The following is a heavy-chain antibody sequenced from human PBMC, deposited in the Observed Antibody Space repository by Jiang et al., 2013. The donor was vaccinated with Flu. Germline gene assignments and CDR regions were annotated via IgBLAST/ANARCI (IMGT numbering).Heavy chain of an antibody. V-gene: IGHV3-21*01. CDR2: ISSSSSYI. D-gene: IGHD3-22*01. CDR3: ARDAGYYYDSSGYYFHYYYGMDV. Sequence: SSISSSSSYIYYADSVKGRFTISRDNAKNSLYLQMNSLRAEDTAVYYCARDAGYYYDSSGYYFHYYYGMDVWGQGTTVTVSS. J-gene: IGHJ6*02.